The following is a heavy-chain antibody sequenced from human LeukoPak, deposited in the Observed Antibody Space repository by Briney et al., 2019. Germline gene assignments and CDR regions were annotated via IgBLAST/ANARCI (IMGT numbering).Heavy chain of an antibody. Sequence: KTSETLSLTCTVSGGSISSSYWSWIRQPAGKGLEWIGRIYTSGRTNNSPSLKSRVTMSVDTSKNQLSLKLSSVTAADTAVYYCARGGNSGLPWWHYFDYWGQGTLVTVSS. D-gene: IGHD4-23*01. CDR1: GGSISSSY. CDR2: IYTSGRT. V-gene: IGHV4-4*07. J-gene: IGHJ4*02. CDR3: ARGGNSGLPWWHYFDY.